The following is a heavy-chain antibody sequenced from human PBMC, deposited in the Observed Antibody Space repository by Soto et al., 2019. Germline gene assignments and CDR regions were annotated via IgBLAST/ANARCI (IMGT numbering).Heavy chain of an antibody. J-gene: IGHJ4*02. CDR3: AGALEVY. CDR2: INEDGSAK. V-gene: IGHV3-7*05. Sequence: EVQLVESGGGLVQPGGSLRLSCAASGFTFSSSWMTWVRQAPGRGLEWVANINEDGSAKYYVDSVKGRFTISRDNAKKSLYLQMNSLRVEDTAIFYCAGALEVYWGQGTLVTVSS. CDR1: GFTFSSSW.